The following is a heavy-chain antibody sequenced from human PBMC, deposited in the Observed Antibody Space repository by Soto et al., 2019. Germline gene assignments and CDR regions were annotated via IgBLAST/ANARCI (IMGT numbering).Heavy chain of an antibody. CDR3: VTHGSYNCDS. V-gene: IGHV4-4*02. CDR1: GGSIASGHW. D-gene: IGHD1-26*01. Sequence: QVQLQESGPGLMYPSETLSLTCGVSGGSIASGHWWGWVRQTPGMGLEWIGEIHPSAGTNYNPSLKSRVTISADTSRNQFSLELNYVTAADTALYSCVTHGSYNCDSWSPGTLVSVSS. CDR2: IHPSAGT. J-gene: IGHJ4*02.